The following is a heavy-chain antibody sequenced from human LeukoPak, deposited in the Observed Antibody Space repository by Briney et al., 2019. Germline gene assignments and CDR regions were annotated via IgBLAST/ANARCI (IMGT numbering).Heavy chain of an antibody. J-gene: IGHJ4*02. Sequence: GGSLRLSCAASGFAFSSSSMSWVRQAPGKGLEWVSSIINGTYIYYADSPKGRFTISRDNAKNSLFLQMNSLRAEDTAVYYCARGLYDTSWNFDYWGQGTLVTVSS. V-gene: IGHV3-21*01. CDR1: GFAFSSSS. CDR2: IINGTYI. D-gene: IGHD3-3*01. CDR3: ARGLYDTSWNFDY.